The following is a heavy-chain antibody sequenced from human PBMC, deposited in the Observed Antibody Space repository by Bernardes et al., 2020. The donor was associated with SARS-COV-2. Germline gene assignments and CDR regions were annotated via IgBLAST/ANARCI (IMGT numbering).Heavy chain of an antibody. CDR2: MRSKTNNYAT. Sequence: GGSLRLSCAASGFKFSVFSMHWVRQTSGKGLEWVGRMRSKTNNYATSYGASVQGRFTISRDDSKNTTYLQLNSLTSEDSALYYCTTLLYCNNDKCVFYWGQGTRVTVSS. CDR1: GFKFSVFS. V-gene: IGHV3-73*01. D-gene: IGHD2-8*01. J-gene: IGHJ4*02. CDR3: TTLLYCNNDKCVFY.